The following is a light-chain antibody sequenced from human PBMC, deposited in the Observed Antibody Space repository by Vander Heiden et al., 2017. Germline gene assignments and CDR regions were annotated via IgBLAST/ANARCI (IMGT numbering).Light chain of an antibody. J-gene: IGKJ5*01. V-gene: IGKV1-5*03. Sequence: DIQMTQSPSTLSASVGDRVTITCRASQSISSWLAWYQQKPGKAPKLLIYKASSLESGVPSRFSGSGSGTEFTLTISSLQPDDFATYYCQQYNSYSPAITFGHGTRLEIK. CDR2: KAS. CDR3: QQYNSYSPAIT. CDR1: QSISSW.